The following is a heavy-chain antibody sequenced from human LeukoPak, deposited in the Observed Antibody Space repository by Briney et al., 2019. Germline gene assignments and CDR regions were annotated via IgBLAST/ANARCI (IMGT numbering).Heavy chain of an antibody. V-gene: IGHV4-61*02. Sequence: SETLSLTCTVSGGSISSSSYYWGWIRQPAGKGLEWIGRIYTSGSTNYNPSLKSRVTMSVDTSKNQFSLKLSSVTAADTAVYYCARSGRLPGYFDYWGQGTLVTVSS. J-gene: IGHJ4*02. CDR2: IYTSGST. CDR3: ARSGRLPGYFDY. CDR1: GGSISSSSYY.